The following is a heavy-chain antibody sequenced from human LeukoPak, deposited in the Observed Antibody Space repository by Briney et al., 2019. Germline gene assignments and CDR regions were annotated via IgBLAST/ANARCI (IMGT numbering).Heavy chain of an antibody. CDR1: GFTVITND. V-gene: IGHV3-23*01. D-gene: IGHD3-22*01. J-gene: IGHJ3*02. CDR2: ISGSGGST. CDR3: AKDYYEEGAFDI. Sequence: PGGSLSLSCAASGFTVITNDMTWVRQAPGKGLEWVSAISGSGGSTYYADSVKGRFTISRDNSKNTLYLQMNSLRAEDTAVYYCAKDYYEEGAFDIWGQGTMVTVSS.